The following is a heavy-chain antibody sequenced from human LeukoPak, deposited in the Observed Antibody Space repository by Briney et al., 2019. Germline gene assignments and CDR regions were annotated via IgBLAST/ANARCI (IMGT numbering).Heavy chain of an antibody. CDR1: GGSISSGGYY. D-gene: IGHD6-6*01. CDR2: IYHSGST. J-gene: IGHJ3*02. CDR3: AREESRGIAARWGHDAFDI. Sequence: PSETLSLTCTVSGGSISSGGYYWSWIRQPPGKGLEWIGYIYHSGSTYYNPSPKSRVTISVDRSKNQFSLKLSSVTAADTAVYYCAREESRGIAARWGHDAFDIWGQGTMVTVSS. V-gene: IGHV4-30-2*01.